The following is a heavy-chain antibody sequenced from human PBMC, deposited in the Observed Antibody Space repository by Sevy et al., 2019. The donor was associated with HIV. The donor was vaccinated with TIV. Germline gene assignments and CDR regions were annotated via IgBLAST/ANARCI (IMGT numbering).Heavy chain of an antibody. V-gene: IGHV1-8*01. CDR3: ARAYSSSWYGVYYYYGMDV. J-gene: IGHJ6*02. Sequence: ASVKVSCKASGYTFTSYDINWVRQATGQGLEWMGWMNPNSGNTGYEQKFQGRVTMTRNTSISTAYMELSSLRSEDTAVYYCARAYSSSWYGVYYYYGMDVWGQGTTVTVSS. CDR1: GYTFTSYD. D-gene: IGHD6-13*01. CDR2: MNPNSGNT.